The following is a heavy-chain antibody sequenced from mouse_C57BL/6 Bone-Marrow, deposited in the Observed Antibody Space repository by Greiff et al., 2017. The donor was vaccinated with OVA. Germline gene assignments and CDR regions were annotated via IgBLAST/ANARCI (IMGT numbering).Heavy chain of an antibody. D-gene: IGHD2-4*01. Sequence: QVQLKQSGAELVRPGTSVKVSCKASGYAFTNYLIEWVKQRPGQGLEWIGVINPGSGGTNYNEKFKGKATLTADKSSSTAYMQLSSLTSEDSAVYFCAAPYDDDGYAMDYWGQGTSVTVSS. CDR1: GYAFTNYL. CDR3: AAPYDDDGYAMDY. CDR2: INPGSGGT. V-gene: IGHV1-54*01. J-gene: IGHJ4*01.